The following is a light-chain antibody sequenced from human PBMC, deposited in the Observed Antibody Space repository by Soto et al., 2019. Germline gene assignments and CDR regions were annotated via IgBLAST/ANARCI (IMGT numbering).Light chain of an antibody. J-gene: IGLJ1*01. V-gene: IGLV2-18*01. Sequence: QSVLTQPPSVSGSPGQSATISAPGTSSDVGSYNRVSWYQQPPGTAPKLMIYEVSYRPSGVPDRFSGSKSGNTASLTISGLQAEDEADYYCSLFTSSTTYVFGTGTKVTVL. CDR2: EVS. CDR3: SLFTSSTTYV. CDR1: SSDVGSYNR.